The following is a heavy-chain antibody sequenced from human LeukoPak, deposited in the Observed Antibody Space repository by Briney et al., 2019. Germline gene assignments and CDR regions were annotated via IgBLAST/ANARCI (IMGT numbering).Heavy chain of an antibody. D-gene: IGHD6-13*01. CDR3: ARRIAAAAAPYYFDY. CDR2: ISSSSSYI. J-gene: IGHJ4*02. Sequence: GGSLRLSCAASGFTFSSYSMNWVRQAPGKGLEWVSSISSSSSYIYYADSVKGRFTISRDNAKNSLYLQMNSLRAEDTAVYYCARRIAAAAAPYYFDYWGQGTLVTVSS. V-gene: IGHV3-21*01. CDR1: GFTFSSYS.